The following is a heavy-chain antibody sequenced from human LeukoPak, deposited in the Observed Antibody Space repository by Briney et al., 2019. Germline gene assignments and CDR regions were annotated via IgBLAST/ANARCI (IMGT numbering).Heavy chain of an antibody. Sequence: SVKVSCKASGYTFTSYGISWVRQAPGQGLEWMGGIIPIFGTANYAQKFQGRVTITADESTSTAYMELSSLRSEDTAVYYCARGYCSSTSCYTDAFDIWGQGTMVTVSS. D-gene: IGHD2-2*02. V-gene: IGHV1-69*13. J-gene: IGHJ3*02. CDR2: IIPIFGTA. CDR3: ARGYCSSTSCYTDAFDI. CDR1: GYTFTSYG.